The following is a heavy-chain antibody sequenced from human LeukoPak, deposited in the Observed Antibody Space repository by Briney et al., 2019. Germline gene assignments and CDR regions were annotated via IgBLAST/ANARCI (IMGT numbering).Heavy chain of an antibody. Sequence: GGSLRLSCAASGFTFISYAMTWVRQAPGKGLEWVSSVSDSGTNTYYADSVKDRFTISRDNSKNTLYLQMNSLRAEDTAVYYCAKARMGSTLFDYWGQGTLVTVSS. V-gene: IGHV3-23*01. CDR1: GFTFISYA. J-gene: IGHJ4*02. CDR3: AKARMGSTLFDY. CDR2: VSDSGTNT. D-gene: IGHD6-13*01.